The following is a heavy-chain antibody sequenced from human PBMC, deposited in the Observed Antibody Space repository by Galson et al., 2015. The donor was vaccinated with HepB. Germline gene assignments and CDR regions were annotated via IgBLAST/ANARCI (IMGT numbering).Heavy chain of an antibody. CDR2: IIPIFGTA. Sequence: SVKVSCKASGGTFSSYAISWVRQAPGQGLEWMGGIIPIFGTANYAQKFQGRVTITADKSTSTAYMELSSLRSEDTAVYYCAREGHSSSSYYYYGMDVWGQGTTVTVSS. J-gene: IGHJ6*02. D-gene: IGHD6-6*01. V-gene: IGHV1-69*06. CDR1: GGTFSSYA. CDR3: AREGHSSSSYYYYGMDV.